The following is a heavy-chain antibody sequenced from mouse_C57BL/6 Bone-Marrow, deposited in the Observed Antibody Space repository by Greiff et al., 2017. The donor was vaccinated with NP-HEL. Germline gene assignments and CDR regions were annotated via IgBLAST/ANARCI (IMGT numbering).Heavy chain of an antibody. CDR1: GYTFTDYE. J-gene: IGHJ3*01. V-gene: IGHV1-15*01. CDR2: IDPETGGT. Sequence: QVQLQQSGAELVRPGASVTLSCKASGYTFTDYEMHWVKQTPVHGLEWIGAIDPETGGTAYNQKFKGKAILTADKSSSTAYMELRSLTSEDSAVYYCTRSRKPWFAYWGQGTLVTVSA. CDR3: TRSRKPWFAY.